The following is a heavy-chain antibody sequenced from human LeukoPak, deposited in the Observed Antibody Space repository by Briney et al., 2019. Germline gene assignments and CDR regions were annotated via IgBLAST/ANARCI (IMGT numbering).Heavy chain of an antibody. J-gene: IGHJ6*02. CDR3: ARVVVPAAMGGMDV. CDR1: GGSISSYY. CDR2: IYYSGST. V-gene: IGHV4-59*01. D-gene: IGHD2-2*01. Sequence: SETLSLTCTVSGGSISSYYWSWIRQPPGKGLEWIGYIYYSGSTNYNPSLKSRATISVDTSKNQFSLKLSSVTAADTAVYYCARVVVPAAMGGMDVWGQGTTVIVSS.